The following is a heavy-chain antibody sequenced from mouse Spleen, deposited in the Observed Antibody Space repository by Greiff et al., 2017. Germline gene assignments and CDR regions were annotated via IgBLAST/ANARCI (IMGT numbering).Heavy chain of an antibody. CDR2: ISSGSSTI. J-gene: IGHJ1*03. D-gene: IGHD1-1*01. CDR3: AREYYGSSWWYFDV. CDR1: GFTFSDYG. V-gene: IGHV5-17*01. Sequence: DVMLVESGGGLVKPGGSLKLSCAASGFTFSDYGMHWVRQAPEKGLEWVAYISSGSSTIYYADTVKGRFTISRDNAKNTLFLQMTSLRSEDTAMYYCAREYYGSSWWYFDVWGTGTTVTVSS.